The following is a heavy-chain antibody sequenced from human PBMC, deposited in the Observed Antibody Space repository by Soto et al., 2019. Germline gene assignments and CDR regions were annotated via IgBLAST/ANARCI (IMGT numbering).Heavy chain of an antibody. CDR2: IKQDGSEI. Sequence: PGRFMRLSCAASGFKFSNYWMSWVSQGPGKGPEWVANIKQDGSEIYYVDSVKGRFTISRDNAKSSLYLQMTSLRAEDTAVYHCAKSLSAIPGDSWGQGTLVTVSS. CDR3: AKSLSAIPGDS. D-gene: IGHD2-2*01. V-gene: IGHV3-7*05. CDR1: GFKFSNYW. J-gene: IGHJ4*02.